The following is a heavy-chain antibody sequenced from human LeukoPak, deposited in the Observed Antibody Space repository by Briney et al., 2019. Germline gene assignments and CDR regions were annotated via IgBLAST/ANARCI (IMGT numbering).Heavy chain of an antibody. CDR1: GGSISSYY. J-gene: IGHJ4*02. CDR3: ARNGYSYGPFDY. V-gene: IGHV4-59*01. D-gene: IGHD5-18*01. Sequence: SETLSLTCTVSGGSISSYYWSWIRQPPGKGLEWIGYIYYSGSTNYSPSLKSRVTISVDTSKNQFSLKVSSVTAADTAVYYCARNGYSYGPFDYWGQGTLVTVSS. CDR2: IYYSGST.